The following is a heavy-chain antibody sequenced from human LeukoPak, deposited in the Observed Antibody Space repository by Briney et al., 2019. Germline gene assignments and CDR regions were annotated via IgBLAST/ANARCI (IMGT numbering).Heavy chain of an antibody. D-gene: IGHD2-21*02. CDR1: GVSINRFY. J-gene: IGHJ4*02. Sequence: TSETLSLTCSVSGVSINRFYWSWIRQSPGKGLDWIGYVYYSGSTNRNPSLKSRVTLSVDTSKNQFSLRLNSVIAADTAVYYCARGDDFFDYWGQGILVTVSP. CDR2: VYYSGST. CDR3: ARGDDFFDY. V-gene: IGHV4-59*01.